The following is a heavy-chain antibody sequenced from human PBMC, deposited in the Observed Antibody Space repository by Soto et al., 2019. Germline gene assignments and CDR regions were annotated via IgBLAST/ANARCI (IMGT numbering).Heavy chain of an antibody. J-gene: IGHJ6*02. CDR2: INPNSGGT. CDR1: GYTFTGYY. V-gene: IGHV1-2*04. Sequence: QVQLVQSGAEVKKPGASVKVSCKASGYTFTGYYMHWVRQAPGQGLEWMGWINPNSGGTNYAQKFQGWVTMTRDTSISTAYMELSRLRSDDTAVYYCARDPYSGSYHYYGMDVWGQGTTVTVSS. CDR3: ARDPYSGSYHYYGMDV. D-gene: IGHD1-26*01.